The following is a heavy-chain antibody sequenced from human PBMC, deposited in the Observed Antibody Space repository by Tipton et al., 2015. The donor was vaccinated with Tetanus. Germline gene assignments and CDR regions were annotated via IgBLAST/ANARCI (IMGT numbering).Heavy chain of an antibody. CDR3: ARVFVGVYAFDI. Sequence: TLSLTCAVSGGSISSSNWWSWVRQPPGKGLEWIGEIYHSGSPNYNPSLKSRVTISVDKSKNQFSLKLSSVTAADTAVYYCARVFVGVYAFDIWGQGTMVTVSS. D-gene: IGHD1-26*01. V-gene: IGHV4-4*02. CDR2: IYHSGSP. J-gene: IGHJ3*02. CDR1: GGSISSSNW.